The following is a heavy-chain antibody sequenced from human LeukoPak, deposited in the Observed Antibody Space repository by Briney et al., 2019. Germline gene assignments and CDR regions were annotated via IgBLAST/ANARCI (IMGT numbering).Heavy chain of an antibody. J-gene: IGHJ5*02. CDR1: GYTFTNFD. Sequence: ASVKVSCKTSGYTFTNFDIYWVRQAPGQGLECMGWISGYTGDTKYAQIFQGRFTVTTDTSTSTAYMELRSLTYDDTAVYYCARVGVAVAGNWFDPWGQGTLVTVSS. CDR3: ARVGVAVAGNWFDP. D-gene: IGHD6-19*01. V-gene: IGHV1-18*01. CDR2: ISGYTGDT.